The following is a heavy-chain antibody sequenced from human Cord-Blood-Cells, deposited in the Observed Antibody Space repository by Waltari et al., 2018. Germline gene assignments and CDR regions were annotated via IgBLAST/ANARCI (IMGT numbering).Heavy chain of an antibody. Sequence: QVQLQQWGAGLLKPSETLSLTCAVYGGSFSGYYWSWIRQPPGKGLEWIGEIKHSGSPNYHPSLKSRVTISVDTSKNQFSLKLSSVTAADTAVYYCARVDCSSTRCYKNWFDPWGQGTLVTVSS. V-gene: IGHV4-34*01. CDR3: ARVDCSSTRCYKNWFDP. D-gene: IGHD2-2*02. J-gene: IGHJ5*02. CDR1: GGSFSGYY. CDR2: IKHSGSP.